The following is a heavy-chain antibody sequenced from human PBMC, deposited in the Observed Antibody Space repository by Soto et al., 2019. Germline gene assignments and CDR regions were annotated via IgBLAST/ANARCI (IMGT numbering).Heavy chain of an antibody. D-gene: IGHD4-17*01. CDR2: IYSGEST. V-gene: IGHV4-59*01. J-gene: IGHJ4*02. CDR1: GTSISNDY. Sequence: SETLSLTCTVSGTSISNDYWSWILQSPGKGLECIGYIYSGESTNYNPSLKSRVTISVDTSKNQFSLKLSSVTAADTAVYYCARRYGASFDYWGQGTLVTVS. CDR3: ARRYGASFDY.